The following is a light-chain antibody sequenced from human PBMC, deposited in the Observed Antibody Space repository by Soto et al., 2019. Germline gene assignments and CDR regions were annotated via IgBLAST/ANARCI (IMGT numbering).Light chain of an antibody. CDR3: QHYGSSPPFT. V-gene: IGKV3-20*01. J-gene: IGKJ3*01. Sequence: EIVFMQSPGTLYLSPGERAILSCRASQSITNNYLAWYRQKPGQAPKILIYGASNRATGIPDRFSGSGSGTDFTLTISRLEPEDFAVYYCQHYGSSPPFTFGPGTKVDIK. CDR1: QSITNNY. CDR2: GAS.